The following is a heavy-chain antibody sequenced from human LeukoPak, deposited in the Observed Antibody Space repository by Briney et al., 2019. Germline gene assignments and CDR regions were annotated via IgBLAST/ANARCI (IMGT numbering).Heavy chain of an antibody. J-gene: IGHJ4*02. CDR3: ARGIVGATVADY. CDR1: GFTFSSYW. Sequence: GGSLRLSCAASGFTFSSYWMHWVRQAPGKGLVWVSRIKSDGGYTGYADSVKGRFTISRDDAKNALYLQMNSLRVEDTAVYYCARGIVGATVADYWGQGTLVTVSS. D-gene: IGHD1-26*01. CDR2: IKSDGGYT. V-gene: IGHV3-74*01.